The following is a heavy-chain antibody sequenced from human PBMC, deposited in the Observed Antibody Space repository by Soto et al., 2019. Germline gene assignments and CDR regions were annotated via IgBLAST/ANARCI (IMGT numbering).Heavy chain of an antibody. CDR1: GGSFSGYY. CDR2: INHSGST. CDR3: ERGSIAAAAPYYYYGMDV. D-gene: IGHD6-13*01. V-gene: IGHV4-34*01. J-gene: IGHJ6*04. Sequence: PSETLSLTCAVYGGSFSGYYWSWIRQPPGKGLEWIGEINHSGSTNYNPSLKSRVTISVDTSKNQFSLKLSSVTAADTAVYYCERGSIAAAAPYYYYGMDVWGKGTTVTVSS.